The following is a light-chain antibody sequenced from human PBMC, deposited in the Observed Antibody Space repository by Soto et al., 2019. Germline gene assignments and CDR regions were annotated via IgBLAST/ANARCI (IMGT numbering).Light chain of an antibody. CDR1: QDICHY. V-gene: IGKV1-16*02. Sequence: DIQTTLSPSSLSASAVARGTITCRASQDICHYLAWFQQKPGKAPKSLIYGATSLQSGVPSKFSGSGSGTDFTLTISSLQPEDFAIYYCQQYKSYPLTFGEGTKVEIK. CDR2: GAT. J-gene: IGKJ4*01. CDR3: QQYKSYPLT.